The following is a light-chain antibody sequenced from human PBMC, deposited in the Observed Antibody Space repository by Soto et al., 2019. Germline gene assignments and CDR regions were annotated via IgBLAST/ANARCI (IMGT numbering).Light chain of an antibody. CDR1: QSVSSSY. J-gene: IGKJ1*01. CDR2: GPS. V-gene: IGKV3-20*01. Sequence: EIVLTQSPGTLSLSPGERATLSCRASQSVSSSYLAWYQQKPGQAPRLLIYGPSSRATGIPDRFSGSGSGTDFTLTIRRLEPEDFAVYYCQQFGSSPWTFGQGTKGDIK. CDR3: QQFGSSPWT.